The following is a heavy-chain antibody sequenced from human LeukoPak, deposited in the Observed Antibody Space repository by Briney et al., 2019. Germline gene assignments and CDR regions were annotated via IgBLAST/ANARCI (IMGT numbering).Heavy chain of an antibody. CDR1: DDSVSSGGYS. D-gene: IGHD2-2*01. CDR3: ASVVPAAKIDY. CDR2: IHDSGST. Sequence: KTSETLSLTCAISDDSVSSGGYSWSWIRQPPGKGLEWIGYIHDSGSTYYNPSLKSRVTISVDTSENQFSLKLNSVTAADTAVYYCASVVPAAKIDYWGQGTLVTVSS. V-gene: IGHV4-30-2*03. J-gene: IGHJ4*02.